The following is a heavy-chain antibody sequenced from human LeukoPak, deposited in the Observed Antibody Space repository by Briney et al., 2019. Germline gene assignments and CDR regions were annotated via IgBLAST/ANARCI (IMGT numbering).Heavy chain of an antibody. CDR3: ASPQNGF. D-gene: IGHD4-17*01. CDR1: GFTFSSYW. V-gene: IGHV3-7*01. CDR2: IKQDGSEN. Sequence: GGALRLSCAASGFTFSSYWMSWVRPAPGKGLEWVANIKQDGSENYYVDSVKGRFTISRDNAKNSLYLQMNSLRAEDTAMFYCASPQNGFWGQGTLVTVSS. J-gene: IGHJ4*02.